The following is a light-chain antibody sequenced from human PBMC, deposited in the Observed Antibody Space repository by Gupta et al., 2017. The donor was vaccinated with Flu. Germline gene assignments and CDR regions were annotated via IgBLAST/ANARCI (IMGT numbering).Light chain of an antibody. CDR1: QSIYY. V-gene: IGKV1-39*01. J-gene: IGKJ2*01. Sequence: DIQMTQSPSSLSASVGDRVTITCRASQSIYYLNWYQQKPGKAPKLLIYAASSLQSGVPSRFSGSGCGTDLTLTISSRQPDDFATYYCQQSFSNPPYTFGQGTKMEI. CDR2: AAS. CDR3: QQSFSNPPYT.